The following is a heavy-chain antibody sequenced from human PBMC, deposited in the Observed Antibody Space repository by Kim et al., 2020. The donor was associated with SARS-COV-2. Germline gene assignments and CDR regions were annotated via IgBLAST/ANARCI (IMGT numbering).Heavy chain of an antibody. D-gene: IGHD3-16*01. Sequence: WGSLRLSCAASGLTFSGYAMTWVRQAPGKGLEWVSSISGSGGSTHYADSVKGRFTISRDNYKNTLFLQMNSLRAEDTAVYYCAKSEGRITSQTGTDYGRDVWGQGTTVTVSS. CDR2: ISGSGGST. V-gene: IGHV3-23*01. J-gene: IGHJ6*02. CDR3: AKSEGRITSQTGTDYGRDV. CDR1: GLTFSGYA.